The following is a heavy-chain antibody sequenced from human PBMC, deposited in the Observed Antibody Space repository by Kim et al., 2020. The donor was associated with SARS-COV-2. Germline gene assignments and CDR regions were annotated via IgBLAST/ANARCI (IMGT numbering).Heavy chain of an antibody. J-gene: IGHJ4*02. Sequence: ASVKVSCKASGHTFTSYGISWVRQAPGQGLEWMGWICAYNGNTNYAQKLQGKVTMTTDTSTSTAYMELRSLSSDDTAVYYCARDWITMFRGVILSPFDYWGQGTMVNVS. D-gene: IGHD3-10*01. CDR3: ARDWITMFRGVILSPFDY. CDR2: ICAYNGNT. V-gene: IGHV1-18*01. CDR1: GHTFTSYG.